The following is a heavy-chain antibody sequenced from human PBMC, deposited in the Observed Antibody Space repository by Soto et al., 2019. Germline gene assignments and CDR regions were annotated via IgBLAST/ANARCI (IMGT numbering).Heavy chain of an antibody. CDR1: GGTFSSYA. Sequence: QVQLVQSGAEVKKPGSSVKVSCKASGGTFSSYAISWVRQAPGQGLEWMGGIIPIFGTANYAQEFQGRVTMTTDESTSTAYMELSSLRSEDTAVYYCASLCIAVAGVPYWGQGTLVTVSS. D-gene: IGHD6-19*01. CDR2: IIPIFGTA. V-gene: IGHV1-69*05. J-gene: IGHJ4*02. CDR3: ASLCIAVAGVPY.